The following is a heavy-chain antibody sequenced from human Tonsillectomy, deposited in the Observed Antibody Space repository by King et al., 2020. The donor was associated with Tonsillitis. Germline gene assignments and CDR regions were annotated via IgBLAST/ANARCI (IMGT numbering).Heavy chain of an antibody. CDR1: GYSFTTYW. J-gene: IGHJ4*02. CDR3: ARGIDCSNSTCPFDS. V-gene: IGHV5-51*03. Sequence: VQLVESGAEVKKPGESLKISCKVSGYSFTTYWIGWVRQMPGKGLEWMGIIYPGDSDTRYSPSFPGLVTISADKSITTAYLQWSSLKASDTAMYYCARGIDCSNSTCPFDSWGQGTLVTVSS. D-gene: IGHD2-2*01. CDR2: IYPGDSDT.